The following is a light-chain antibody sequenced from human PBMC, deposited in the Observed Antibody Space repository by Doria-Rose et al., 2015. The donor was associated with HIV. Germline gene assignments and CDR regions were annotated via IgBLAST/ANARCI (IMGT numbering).Light chain of an antibody. J-gene: IGKJ4*01. CDR3: QQSHSTPLT. V-gene: IGKV1-39*01. Sequence: DIRVTQSPSSLSASVGDRVTITCRASQSTGSFLNWYQQKPGKAPKLLIYAASSLQNGVTSRFSGSGSGTDFTLTISSLQPEDFATYFCQQSHSTPLTFGGGTKVEIK. CDR1: QSTGSF. CDR2: AAS.